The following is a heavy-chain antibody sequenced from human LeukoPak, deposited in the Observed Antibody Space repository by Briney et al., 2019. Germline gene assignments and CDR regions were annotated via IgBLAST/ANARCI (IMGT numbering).Heavy chain of an antibody. CDR2: TSSDLNVK. CDR1: GFTFTDYF. CDR3: AREGYYGSGSPPSLYFDY. J-gene: IGHJ4*02. Sequence: GGSLRLSCVASGFTFTDYFMSWVRQAPGKGLEWVAVTSSDLNVKLYADSVKGRFTISRDNSRSTLYLQMNSLRPEDTAIYYCAREGYYGSGSPPSLYFDYWGQGTLVTVSS. V-gene: IGHV3-30*03. D-gene: IGHD3-10*01.